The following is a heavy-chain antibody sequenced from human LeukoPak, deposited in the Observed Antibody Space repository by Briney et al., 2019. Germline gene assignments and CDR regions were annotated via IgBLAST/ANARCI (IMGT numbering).Heavy chain of an antibody. CDR2: ISAYNGNT. CDR3: ARARIAARPEFGFDP. CDR1: GYTFTSYG. V-gene: IGHV1-18*01. Sequence: GASVKVSCKASGYTFTSYGISWVRQAPGQGLEWTGWISAYNGNTNYAQKLQGRVTMTTDTSTSTAYMELRSLRSDDTAVYYCARARIAARPEFGFDPWGQGTLVTVSS. J-gene: IGHJ5*02. D-gene: IGHD6-6*01.